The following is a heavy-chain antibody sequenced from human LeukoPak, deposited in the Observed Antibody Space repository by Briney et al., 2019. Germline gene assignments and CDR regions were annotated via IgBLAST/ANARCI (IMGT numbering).Heavy chain of an antibody. Sequence: SETPSLTCAVYGGSFSGYYWSWIRQPPGKGLEWIGEINYSGSTNYNPSLKSRVTISVDTSKNQFSLKLSSVTAADTAVYYCARHGNYYGSGSYYWGQGTLVTVSS. CDR3: ARHGNYYGSGSYY. CDR2: INYSGST. J-gene: IGHJ4*02. D-gene: IGHD3-10*01. V-gene: IGHV4-34*01. CDR1: GGSFSGYY.